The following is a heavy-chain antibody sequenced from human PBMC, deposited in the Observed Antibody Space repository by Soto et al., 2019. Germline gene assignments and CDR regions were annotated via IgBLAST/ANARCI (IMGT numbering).Heavy chain of an antibody. V-gene: IGHV3-48*02. CDR1: GFTFSSYS. CDR2: ISSSSSTI. J-gene: IGHJ6*02. Sequence: EVQLVESGGGLVQPGGSLRLSCAASGFTFSSYSMNWVRQAPGKGLEWVSYISSSSSTIYYAHSVKGRFTISRDNAKNSLSLQMNSLRDEDTAVYYCARTFNYYYYYGMDVWGQGNTVTVSS. CDR3: ARTFNYYYYYGMDV.